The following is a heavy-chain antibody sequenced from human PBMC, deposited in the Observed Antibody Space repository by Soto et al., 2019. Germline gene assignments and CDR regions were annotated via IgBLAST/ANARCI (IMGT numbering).Heavy chain of an antibody. V-gene: IGHV1-69*01. D-gene: IGHD3-22*01. J-gene: IGHJ4*02. CDR1: GGTFSRHA. CDR3: ARGWGYDSTDYYYAY. Sequence: QVQLVQSGAEVMKPGSSVKVSCTASGGTFSRHAISWVRQAPGQGLEWMGGIIPIFGTANHAQKFQDRVTITADESTSTVYMELRRLRSEDTAIYYCARGWGYDSTDYYYAYWGQGTLVIVSS. CDR2: IIPIFGTA.